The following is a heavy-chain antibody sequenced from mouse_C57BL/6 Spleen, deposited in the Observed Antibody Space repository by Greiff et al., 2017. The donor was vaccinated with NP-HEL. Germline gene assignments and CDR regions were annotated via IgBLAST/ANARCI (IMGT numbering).Heavy chain of an antibody. V-gene: IGHV1-80*01. D-gene: IGHD1-2*01. CDR3: ARERPSAAGFDY. CDR2: IYPGDGDT. CDR1: GYAFSSYW. Sequence: QVQLQQSGAELVKPGASVKISCKASGYAFSSYWMNWVKQRPGKGLEWIGQIYPGDGDTTYNGKFKGKATLTADKSSSTAYMQLSSLTSEDSAVYFCARERPSAAGFDYWGQGTTLTVSS. J-gene: IGHJ2*01.